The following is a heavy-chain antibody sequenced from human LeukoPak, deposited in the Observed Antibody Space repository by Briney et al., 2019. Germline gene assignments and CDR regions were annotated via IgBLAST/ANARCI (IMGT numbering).Heavy chain of an antibody. CDR3: ARGPEALLPDIGYCYGMDV. CDR1: GFTFSSYE. V-gene: IGHV3-48*03. Sequence: GGSLRLSCAASGFTFSSYEMNWVRQAPGKGLEWVSYISSSGSTIYYADSVKGRFTISRDNAKNSLYLQMNSLRAGDTAVYYCARGPEALLPDIGYCYGMDVRGQGTTVTVSS. CDR2: ISSSGSTI. J-gene: IGHJ6*02. D-gene: IGHD2-15*01.